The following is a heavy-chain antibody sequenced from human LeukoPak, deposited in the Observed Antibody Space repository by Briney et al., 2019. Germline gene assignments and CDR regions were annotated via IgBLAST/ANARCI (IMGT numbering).Heavy chain of an antibody. J-gene: IGHJ4*02. CDR1: GDTFSSYV. Sequence: GASVKVSCKASGDTFSSYVISWVRQAPGQGLEWMGGIVPIFGTANYAQKFQGRVTITADESTSTAYMELSSLRSQDTAVYYCARGSSCWYDFDYWGQGTLVTVSS. CDR2: IVPIFGTA. CDR3: ARGSSCWYDFDY. D-gene: IGHD6-19*01. V-gene: IGHV1-69*01.